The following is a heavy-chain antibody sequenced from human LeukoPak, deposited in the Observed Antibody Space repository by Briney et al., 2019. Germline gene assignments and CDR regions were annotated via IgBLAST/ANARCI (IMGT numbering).Heavy chain of an antibody. V-gene: IGHV3-30*18. J-gene: IGHJ2*01. CDR1: GFXFSSFG. D-gene: IGHD5-18*01. CDR2: ISDDGSNT. Sequence: GGSLRLSCTASGFXFSSFGIHWVRQAPGKGLEWVAVISDDGSNTYYADSVKGRFTISRDNSKNTLFLQMNSLRAEDTAVYYCAKDADTATIIYWYFDLWGRGTLVTVSS. CDR3: AKDADTATIIYWYFDL.